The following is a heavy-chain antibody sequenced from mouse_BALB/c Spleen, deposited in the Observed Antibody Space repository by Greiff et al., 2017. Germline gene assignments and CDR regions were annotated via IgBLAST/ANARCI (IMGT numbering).Heavy chain of an antibody. J-gene: IGHJ4*01. CDR3: ARDIYYGSSYYAMDY. Sequence: EVKVVESGGGLVQPGGSLRLSCAPSGFTFTDYYMSWVRQPPGKALAWLGFIRNKANGYTTEYSASVKGRFTISRDNSQSILYLQMNTLRAEDSATYYCARDIYYGSSYYAMDYWGQGTSVTVTT. CDR1: GFTFTDYY. V-gene: IGHV7-3*02. D-gene: IGHD1-1*01. CDR2: IRNKANGYTT.